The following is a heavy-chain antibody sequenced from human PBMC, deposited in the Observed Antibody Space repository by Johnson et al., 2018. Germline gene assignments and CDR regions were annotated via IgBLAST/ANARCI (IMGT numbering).Heavy chain of an antibody. D-gene: IGHD3-22*01. CDR3: ARLGSSGDAFDI. CDR1: GFTFDDYA. J-gene: IGHJ3*02. V-gene: IGHV3-15*01. CDR2: IKSETDGGTT. Sequence: VQLVESGGGLVQXGRSLRLXCAASGFTFDDYAMHWVRQAPGKGLEWVGRIKSETDGGTTEYAAPVKGRFTISRHDPISTLYLQMNSLRAEDTAVYYCARLGSSGDAFDIWGQGTMVTVSS.